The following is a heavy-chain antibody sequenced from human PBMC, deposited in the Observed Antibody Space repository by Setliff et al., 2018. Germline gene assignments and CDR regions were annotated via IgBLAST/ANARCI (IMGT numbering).Heavy chain of an antibody. Sequence: SGPTLVNPAQTLTLTCTFSGFSLSTYGVSVGWIRQPPGKALEWLALIYWDDDKRYSPSLKSRVTITKDTSKNQVVLTMTGMDPVDAATYYCARTFYYDDSGSNRLLYYFDYWGQGALVTVSS. D-gene: IGHD3-22*01. J-gene: IGHJ4*02. V-gene: IGHV2-5*02. CDR1: GFSLSTYGVS. CDR3: ARTFYYDDSGSNRLLYYFDY. CDR2: IYWDDDK.